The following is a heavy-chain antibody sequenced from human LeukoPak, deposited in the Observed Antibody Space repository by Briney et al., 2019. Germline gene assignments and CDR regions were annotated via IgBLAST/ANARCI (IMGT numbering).Heavy chain of an antibody. V-gene: IGHV1-18*04. D-gene: IGHD1-14*01. CDR3: ASRPGDMDV. J-gene: IGHJ6*03. CDR2: ISAYNGNT. Sequence: VASVKVSCKASGYTFTGYYMHWVRQAPGQGLEWMGWISAYNGNTNYAQKLQGRVTMTTDTSTSTAYMELRSLRSDDTAVYYCASRPGDMDVWGKGTTVTVSS. CDR1: GYTFTGYY.